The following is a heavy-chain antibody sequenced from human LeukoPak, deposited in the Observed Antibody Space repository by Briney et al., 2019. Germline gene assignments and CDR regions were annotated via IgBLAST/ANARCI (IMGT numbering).Heavy chain of an antibody. CDR2: IYYSGST. Sequence: SETLSLTCTVSDGSISTYCWSWIRQPPGKGLEWIGYIYYSGSTNYNPSLKSRVTMSVDTSENQFSLELNSVTAADTAMYYCARMVIRAYCSGGSCYEHAFDIWGQGTMVTVSS. CDR3: ARMVIRAYCSGGSCYEHAFDI. CDR1: DGSISTYC. J-gene: IGHJ3*02. D-gene: IGHD2-15*01. V-gene: IGHV4-59*08.